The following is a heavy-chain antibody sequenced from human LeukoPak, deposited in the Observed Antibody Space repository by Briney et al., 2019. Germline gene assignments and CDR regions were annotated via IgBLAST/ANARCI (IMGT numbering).Heavy chain of an antibody. CDR2: INTNTGNP. CDR3: AREGSYSSSWYTFDYYYYMDV. D-gene: IGHD6-13*01. Sequence: ASVKVSCKASGYTFTTYAMNWVRQAPGQGLEWMGWINTNTGNPTYAQGFTGRFVFSLDTSVSTAYLQISSLKAEDTAVYYCAREGSYSSSWYTFDYYYYMDVWGKGTTVTVSS. V-gene: IGHV7-4-1*02. J-gene: IGHJ6*03. CDR1: GYTFTTYA.